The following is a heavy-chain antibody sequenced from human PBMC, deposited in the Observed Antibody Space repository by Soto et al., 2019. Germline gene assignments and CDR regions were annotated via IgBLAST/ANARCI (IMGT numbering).Heavy chain of an antibody. J-gene: IGHJ5*02. V-gene: IGHV4-4*02. CDR3: ARKYCSSTSCLGFDP. CDR1: GGSISSSNW. D-gene: IGHD2-2*01. CDR2: IYHSGST. Sequence: PSETLSLTCAVSGGSISSSNWWSWVRQPPGKGLEWTGEIYHSGSTNYNPSLKSRVTISVDKSKNQFSLKLSSVTAADTAVYYCARKYCSSTSCLGFDPWGQGTLVTVSS.